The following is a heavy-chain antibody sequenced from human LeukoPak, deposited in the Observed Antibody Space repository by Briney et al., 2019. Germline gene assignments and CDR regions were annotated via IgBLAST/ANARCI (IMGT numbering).Heavy chain of an antibody. Sequence: PSETLSLTCTVSGGSFSSYYWSWIRQPPGKGLEWIGYIYYSGSTNYYPSLKSRVNISVDTSKNQFSLKLSSVTAADKAVYYCAKIRPWGSTSCYVTADYYYYMDVWGKGTTVTVSS. CDR2: IYYSGST. J-gene: IGHJ6*03. CDR3: AKIRPWGSTSCYVTADYYYYMDV. V-gene: IGHV4-59*08. CDR1: GGSFSSYY. D-gene: IGHD2-2*01.